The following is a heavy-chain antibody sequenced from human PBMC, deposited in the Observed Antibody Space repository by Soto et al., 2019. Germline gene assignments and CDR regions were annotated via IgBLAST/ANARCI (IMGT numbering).Heavy chain of an antibody. CDR2: IWYDGSNK. Sequence: GVFLRLSRAGSGFTFSSYSMQWVRQAPGKGLEWVAVIWYDGSNKYYADSVKGRFTISRDNSKNTLYLQMNSLRAEDTAVYYCARDWYYDSSGYYPPTAWGQGTLVTV. CDR3: ARDWYYDSSGYYPPTA. CDR1: GFTFSSYS. J-gene: IGHJ4*02. D-gene: IGHD3-22*01. V-gene: IGHV3-33*01.